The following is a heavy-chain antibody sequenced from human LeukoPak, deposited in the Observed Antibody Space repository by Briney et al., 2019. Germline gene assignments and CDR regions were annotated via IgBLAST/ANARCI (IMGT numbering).Heavy chain of an antibody. V-gene: IGHV4-59*01. D-gene: IGHD1-1*01. Sequence: PSETLSLTCTVSGGSISSYYWSWIRQPPGKGLEWIGYIYYSGSTNYNPSLKSRVTISVDTSKNQFSLKLSSVTAADTAVYYCARVWIPYYYYGMDVWGQGTTVTVSS. CDR1: GGSISSYY. CDR2: IYYSGST. CDR3: ARVWIPYYYYGMDV. J-gene: IGHJ6*02.